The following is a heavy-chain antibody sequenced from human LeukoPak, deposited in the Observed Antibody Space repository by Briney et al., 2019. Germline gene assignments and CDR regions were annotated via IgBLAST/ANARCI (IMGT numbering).Heavy chain of an antibody. CDR2: MNPNSGNT. CDR3: ARGSRSGSYWWY. Sequence: ASVKVSCKASGYTFTRYDINWVRQATGQGLEWMGWMNPNSGNTGYAQKFQGRVTMTRNTSISTAYMELSSLRSEDTAVYYCARGSRSGSYWWYWGQGTLVTVSS. J-gene: IGHJ4*02. CDR1: GYTFTRYD. D-gene: IGHD1-26*01. V-gene: IGHV1-8*01.